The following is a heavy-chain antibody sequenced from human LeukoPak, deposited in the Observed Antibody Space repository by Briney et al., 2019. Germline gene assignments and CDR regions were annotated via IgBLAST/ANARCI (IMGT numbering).Heavy chain of an antibody. CDR2: ISSSSSYI. D-gene: IGHD2-2*01. V-gene: IGHV3-21*04. Sequence: GGSLRLSCAASGFTFSSYSMNWVRQAPGKGLEWVSSISSSSSYIYYADSVKGRFTISRDNSKNTLYLQMNSLRAEDTAVYYCARDPAAYCSSTSCYGGRDYWGQGTLVTVSS. CDR1: GFTFSSYS. CDR3: ARDPAAYCSSTSCYGGRDY. J-gene: IGHJ4*02.